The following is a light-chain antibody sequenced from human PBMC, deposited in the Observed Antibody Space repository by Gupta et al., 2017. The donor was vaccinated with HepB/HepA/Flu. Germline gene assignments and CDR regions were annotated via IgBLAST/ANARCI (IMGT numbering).Light chain of an antibody. CDR3: QVWESSSDHVV. V-gene: IGLV3-21*03. Sequence: SYVLTQPPSVSVAPGKTARITCGGNNIGSKSVHWYQQKPGKAPVLVVYDDSDRPQGIPERFSASNSGNTATRTFRRVEAGDEANYYGQVWESSSDHVVFGGGTKLTVL. CDR2: DDS. J-gene: IGLJ2*01. CDR1: NIGSKS.